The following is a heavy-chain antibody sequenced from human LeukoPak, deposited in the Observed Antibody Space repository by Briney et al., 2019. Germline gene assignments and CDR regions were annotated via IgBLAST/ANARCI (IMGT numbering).Heavy chain of an antibody. Sequence: GASLRVSCKASGYTFTSYHLHWVRQAPGQGLEWMGIINPSGGSTSYAQKFQGRVTMTRDTSTSTVYMELISVRSEDTAVYDCARGGVAIQDLSYFAYWGQGTLVTASS. J-gene: IGHJ4*02. CDR1: GYTFTSYH. D-gene: IGHD2-2*02. CDR2: INPSGGST. CDR3: ARGGVAIQDLSYFAY. V-gene: IGHV1-46*01.